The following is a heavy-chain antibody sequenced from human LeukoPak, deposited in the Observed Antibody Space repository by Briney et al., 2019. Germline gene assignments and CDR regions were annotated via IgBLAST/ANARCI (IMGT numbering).Heavy chain of an antibody. CDR3: ARDRDSSGYYTGY. CDR2: IKQDGSEK. J-gene: IGHJ4*02. CDR1: GFTFSNAW. Sequence: GGSLRLSCAASGFTFSNAWMSWVRQAPGKGLEWVANIKQDGSEKYYVDSVKGRFTISRDNAKNSLYLQMNSLRAEDTAVYYCARDRDSSGYYTGYWGQGTLVTVSS. V-gene: IGHV3-7*01. D-gene: IGHD3-22*01.